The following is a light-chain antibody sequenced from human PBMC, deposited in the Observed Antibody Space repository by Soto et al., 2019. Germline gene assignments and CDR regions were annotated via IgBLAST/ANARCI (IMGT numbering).Light chain of an antibody. Sequence: QSVLTQPPSVSAAPGQKVTISCSGSSSIIGNNYVSWYQQLPGTAPKLLIYDNNKRPSGIPDRFSGSKSGTSATLGITGLQTGDEADYYCGTWDSSLSAGYVFGTGTKLTVL. V-gene: IGLV1-51*01. CDR3: GTWDSSLSAGYV. CDR2: DNN. CDR1: SSIIGNNY. J-gene: IGLJ1*01.